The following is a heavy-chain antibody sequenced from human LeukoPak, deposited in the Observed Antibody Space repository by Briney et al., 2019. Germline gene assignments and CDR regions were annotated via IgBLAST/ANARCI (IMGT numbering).Heavy chain of an antibody. CDR1: GFTFSTYW. CDR2: IKQDGSEK. J-gene: IGHJ3*02. Sequence: GGSLRLSCAASGFTFSTYWMSWVRQAPGKGLEWVANIKQDGSEKYYVDSVKGRFTISRDNAKNSLSLQMNSLRAEDTAVYYCASGAGIVVVDSGDAFDIWGQGTMVTVSS. V-gene: IGHV3-7*01. CDR3: ASGAGIVVVDSGDAFDI. D-gene: IGHD2-15*01.